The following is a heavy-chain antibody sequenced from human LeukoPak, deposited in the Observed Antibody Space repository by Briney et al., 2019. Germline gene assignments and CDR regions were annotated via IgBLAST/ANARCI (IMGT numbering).Heavy chain of an antibody. CDR1: GFTFSSYG. CDR2: ISYDGSNK. V-gene: IGHV3-30*03. D-gene: IGHD2-15*01. J-gene: IGHJ4*02. Sequence: GGSLRLSCAASGFTFSSYGMHWVRQAPGKGLEWVAVISYDGSNKYYADSVKGRFTISRDNSKNTLYLQMNSLRSEDTAVYYCAREVVVAAYLFDYWGQGTLVTVSS. CDR3: AREVVVAAYLFDY.